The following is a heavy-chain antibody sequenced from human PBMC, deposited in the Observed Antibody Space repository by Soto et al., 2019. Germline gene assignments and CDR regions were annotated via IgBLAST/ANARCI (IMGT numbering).Heavy chain of an antibody. CDR3: ARHCPYYDFWSGYYRFDP. CDR2: IYPGDSDT. Sequence: GESLKISCKGSGYSFTSYWIGWVRQMPGKGLEWMGIIYPGDSDTRYSPSFQGQVTISADKSISTAYLQWSILKASDTAMYYCARHCPYYDFWSGYYRFDPWGQGTLVTVSS. D-gene: IGHD3-3*01. V-gene: IGHV5-51*01. J-gene: IGHJ5*02. CDR1: GYSFTSYW.